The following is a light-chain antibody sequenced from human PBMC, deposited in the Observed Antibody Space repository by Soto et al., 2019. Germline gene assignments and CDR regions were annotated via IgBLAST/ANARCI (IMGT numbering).Light chain of an antibody. Sequence: EGVLTQSPGTLSLSPGERATVSCRASQSVSGKSLAWYQQRPGQAPRLLIYAASIMATGIPARFSGGGSGTDFTLTISRLQPEDFAVYYCHQYGTSPWTFGQGTKVEIK. J-gene: IGKJ1*01. CDR1: QSVSGKS. CDR3: HQYGTSPWT. CDR2: AAS. V-gene: IGKV3-20*01.